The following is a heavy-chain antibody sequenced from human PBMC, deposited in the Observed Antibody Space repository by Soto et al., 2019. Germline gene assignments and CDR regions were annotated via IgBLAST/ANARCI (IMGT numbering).Heavy chain of an antibody. Sequence: EVQLVESGGGLVQAGGSLRLSCAASGFTFSSYWMSWVRQAPGKGLEWVAYIKQDGSEKYYVDSVKGRFTISRDNAKNSLYLQVNSLRAEDTAVYYCARGLWEGHCTIIACHPNRFDPWGQGTLVTVSS. D-gene: IGHD2-8*01. CDR3: ARGLWEGHCTIIACHPNRFDP. J-gene: IGHJ5*02. CDR1: GFTFSSYW. V-gene: IGHV3-7*05. CDR2: IKQDGSEK.